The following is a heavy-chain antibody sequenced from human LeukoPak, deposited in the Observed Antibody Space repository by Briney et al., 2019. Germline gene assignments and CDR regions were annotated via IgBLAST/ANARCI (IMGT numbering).Heavy chain of an antibody. CDR1: GFTFSNYS. CDR3: AEILGTASYSNWFDP. V-gene: IGHV3-23*01. Sequence: GGSLRLSCAASGFTFSNYSMHWVRQAPGKGLEWVSAISGSGGSTYYADSVKGRFTISRDNSKNTLYLQMNSLRAEDTAVYYCAEILGTASYSNWFDPWGQGTLVTVSS. D-gene: IGHD3-3*01. J-gene: IGHJ5*02. CDR2: ISGSGGST.